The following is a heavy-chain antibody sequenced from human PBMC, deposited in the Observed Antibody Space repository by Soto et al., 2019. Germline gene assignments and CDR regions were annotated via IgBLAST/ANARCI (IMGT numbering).Heavy chain of an antibody. CDR2: ISAYNGNT. J-gene: IGHJ4*02. CDR3: ASGACSSTSCYDGY. CDR1: VYTFTSYG. Sequence: GASVKVSCKXAVYTFTSYGISGVRQTPGQGLEWMGWISAYNGNTNYAQKLQGRVTMTTDTSTSTAYMELRSLRSDDTAVYYCASGACSSTSCYDGYWGQGTLVTVSS. D-gene: IGHD2-2*01. V-gene: IGHV1-18*04.